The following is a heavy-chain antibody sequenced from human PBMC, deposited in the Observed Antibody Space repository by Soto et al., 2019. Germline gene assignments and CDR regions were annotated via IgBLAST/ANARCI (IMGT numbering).Heavy chain of an antibody. CDR2: ISSSSSYT. D-gene: IGHD2-15*01. CDR1: GFTFSDYY. Sequence: GGSLRLSCAASGFTFSDYYMSWIRQAPGKGLEWVSYISSSSSYTNYADSVKGRFTISRDNAKNSLYLQMNSLRAEDTAVYYCARDPVGYYYSGMDVWGQGTTVTVYS. J-gene: IGHJ6*02. V-gene: IGHV3-11*06. CDR3: ARDPVGYYYSGMDV.